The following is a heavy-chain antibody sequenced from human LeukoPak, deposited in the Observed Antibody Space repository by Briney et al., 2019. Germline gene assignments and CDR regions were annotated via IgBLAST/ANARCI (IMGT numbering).Heavy chain of an antibody. D-gene: IGHD6-19*01. V-gene: IGHV1-2*02. J-gene: IGHJ3*02. CDR2: INPNSGGT. CDR3: ARDNLDSSSGWYSAFDI. CDR1: GYTFTGYY. Sequence: ASVKVSCKASGYTFTGYYMHWVRQAPGQGLEWTGWINPNSGGTNYAQKFQGRVTMTRDTSISTAYMELSRLRSDDTAVYYCARDNLDSSSGWYSAFDIWGQGTMVTVSS.